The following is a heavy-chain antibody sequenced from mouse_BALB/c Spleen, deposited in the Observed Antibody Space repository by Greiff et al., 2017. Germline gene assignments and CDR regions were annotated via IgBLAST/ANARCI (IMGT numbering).Heavy chain of an antibody. V-gene: IGHV1-4*02. J-gene: IGHJ3*01. D-gene: IGHD2-4*01. Sequence: QVQLKQSAAELARPGASVKMSCKASGYTFTSYTMHWVKQRPGQGLEWIGYINPSSGYTEYNQKFKDKTTLTADKSSSTAYMQLSSLTSEDSAVYYCAREGYDYFAYWGQGTLVTVSA. CDR3: AREGYDYFAY. CDR2: INPSSGYT. CDR1: GYTFTSYT.